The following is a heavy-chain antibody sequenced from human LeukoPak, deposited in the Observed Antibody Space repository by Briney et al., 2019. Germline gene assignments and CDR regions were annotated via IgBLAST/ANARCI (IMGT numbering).Heavy chain of an antibody. CDR3: ASLRGVVWWQTIDY. V-gene: IGHV4-34*01. J-gene: IGHJ4*02. Sequence: PSETLSLTCAVYGGSFSGYYWSWIRQPPGKGLEWIGEINHSGSTNYNPSLKSRVTISVDTSKNQFSLKLSSVTAADTAVYYCASLRGVVWWQTIDYWGQGTLVTVSS. D-gene: IGHD2-21*01. CDR2: INHSGST. CDR1: GGSFSGYY.